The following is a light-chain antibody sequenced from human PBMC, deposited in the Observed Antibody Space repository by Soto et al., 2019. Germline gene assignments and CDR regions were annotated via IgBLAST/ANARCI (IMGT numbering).Light chain of an antibody. Sequence: QSVLTQPPSVSGAPGQRVTISCTGSSSNIGAGYDVHWYQQLPGTAPKLLIYGNSNRPSGVPDRFSGSKSGTSASLAITGLQAEDEADYYCQSYDSSLSGVVSGVGTKLTVL. CDR2: GNS. CDR1: SSNIGAGYD. J-gene: IGLJ2*01. CDR3: QSYDSSLSGVV. V-gene: IGLV1-40*01.